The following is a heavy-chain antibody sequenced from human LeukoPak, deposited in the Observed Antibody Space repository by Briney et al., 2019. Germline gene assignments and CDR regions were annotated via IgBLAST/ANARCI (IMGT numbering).Heavy chain of an antibody. CDR1: GHTFTSYD. Sequence: ASVKVSCKASGHTFTSYDINWVRQATGQGLEWMGWMNPNSGNTGYAQKFQGRGTITRNTSISTAYMELSSLRSEDTAVYYCARGSRRRGIAAAGTPYYFDYWGQGTLVTVSS. CDR3: ARGSRRRGIAAAGTPYYFDY. V-gene: IGHV1-8*03. CDR2: MNPNSGNT. J-gene: IGHJ4*02. D-gene: IGHD6-13*01.